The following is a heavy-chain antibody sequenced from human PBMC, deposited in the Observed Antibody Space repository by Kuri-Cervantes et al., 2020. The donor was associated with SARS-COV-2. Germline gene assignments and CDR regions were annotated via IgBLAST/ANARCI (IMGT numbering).Heavy chain of an antibody. V-gene: IGHV3-30-3*01. CDR3: AKVTRSGYFPFAFDI. CDR1: GFTFTTYA. CDR2: ISYDGSNK. D-gene: IGHD3-22*01. Sequence: GGSLRLSCAASGFTFTTYAMNWVRQAPGKGLEWVGLISYDGSNKYYADSVKGRFTISRDNSKNTLYLQMSSLRAEDTAVYYCAKVTRSGYFPFAFDIWGQGTMVTVSS. J-gene: IGHJ3*02.